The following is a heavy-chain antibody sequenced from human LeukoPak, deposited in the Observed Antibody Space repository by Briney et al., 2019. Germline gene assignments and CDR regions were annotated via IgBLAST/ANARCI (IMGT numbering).Heavy chain of an antibody. CDR1: GGSISSYY. Sequence: SETLSLTCTVSGGSISSYYWTWIRHPPGKRLEWIGNVYNSGSTNYNPSLRSRVIISVDMIKNQFSLKLSSVTAADTAVYYCAREGRAGSSSGPDYWGQGTLVTVSS. CDR3: AREGRAGSSSGPDY. CDR2: VYNSGST. D-gene: IGHD6-19*01. J-gene: IGHJ4*02. V-gene: IGHV4-4*09.